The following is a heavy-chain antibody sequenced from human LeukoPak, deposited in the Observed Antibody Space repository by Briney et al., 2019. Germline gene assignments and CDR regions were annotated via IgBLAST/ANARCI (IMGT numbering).Heavy chain of an antibody. D-gene: IGHD1-26*01. J-gene: IGHJ4*02. Sequence: GESLKISCKGSGYSFTHYWIAWVRQMPGKGLEWMAMIYPGDSETRYSPSFQGQVTILDDQSTSTAYLQWSSLKASDTGMYYCARGIWEGRHLWFDYWGQGILVTVSS. V-gene: IGHV5-51*01. CDR2: IYPGDSET. CDR3: ARGIWEGRHLWFDY. CDR1: GYSFTHYW.